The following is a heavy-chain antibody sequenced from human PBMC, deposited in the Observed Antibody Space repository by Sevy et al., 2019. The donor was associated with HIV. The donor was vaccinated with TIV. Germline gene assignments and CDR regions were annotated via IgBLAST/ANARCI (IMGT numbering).Heavy chain of an antibody. CDR1: GFTVNSNY. CDR3: ARGKSGYGYALNY. D-gene: IGHD5-18*01. CDR2: IHSDDTT. J-gene: IGHJ4*02. Sequence: GESLKISCAASGFTVNSNYMTWVRQAPGKGLEEVSVIHSDDTTYHADSVKDRFTISRDNFKNTLYLHMSSLRAEDTAVYYCARGKSGYGYALNYWGQGTLVTVSS. V-gene: IGHV3-66*01.